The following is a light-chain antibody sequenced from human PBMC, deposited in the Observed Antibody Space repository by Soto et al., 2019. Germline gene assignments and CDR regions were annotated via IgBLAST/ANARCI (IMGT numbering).Light chain of an antibody. Sequence: EIVLTQSPGTLSLSPGERAALSCRASQSVSSSSLAWYQQKPGQAPRLLIYGASSRATGIPDRFSGSGSGTDFTLTISRLEPEDFAVYYCQQYGGSSWTFGQGTKVDIK. V-gene: IGKV3-20*01. CDR3: QQYGGSSWT. CDR1: QSVSSSS. J-gene: IGKJ1*01. CDR2: GAS.